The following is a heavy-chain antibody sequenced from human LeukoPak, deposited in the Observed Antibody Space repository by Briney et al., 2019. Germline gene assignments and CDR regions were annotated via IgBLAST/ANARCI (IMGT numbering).Heavy chain of an antibody. V-gene: IGHV4-61*02. CDR2: IKSSNT. CDR1: GGSISSDRFY. CDR3: ARRGLGIAAAGPYFDY. J-gene: IGHJ4*02. Sequence: SETLSLTCTVSGGSISSDRFYWTWVRQPAGKGLEWIGRIKSSNTNYNPSLKSRVTISVDTSKNQFSLKLSSVTAADTAVYYCARRGLGIAAAGPYFDYWGQGTLVTVSS. D-gene: IGHD6-13*01.